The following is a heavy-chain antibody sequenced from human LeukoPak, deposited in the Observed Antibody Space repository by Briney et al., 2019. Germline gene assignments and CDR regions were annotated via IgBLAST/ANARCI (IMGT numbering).Heavy chain of an antibody. Sequence: SETPSLTCTVSGGSISSGSYYWSWIRQPAGKGLEWIGRIYTSGSTNYNPSLKSRVTISVDTSKNQFSLKLSSVTAADTAVYYCARGGRFLEWYYYYGMDVWGQGTTVTVSS. CDR2: IYTSGST. CDR3: ARGGRFLEWYYYYGMDV. CDR1: GGSISSGSYY. D-gene: IGHD3-3*01. V-gene: IGHV4-61*02. J-gene: IGHJ6*02.